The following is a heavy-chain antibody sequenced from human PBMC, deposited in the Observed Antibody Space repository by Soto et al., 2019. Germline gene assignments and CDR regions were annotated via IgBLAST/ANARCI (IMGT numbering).Heavy chain of an antibody. V-gene: IGHV1-69*13. Sequence: SVKVSCKASGGTFSSYAISWVRQAPGQGLEWMGGIIPIFGAANYAQKFQGRVTITADESTSTAYMELSSLRSEDTAVYYCARGDMITFGGVIVKKGFDPWGQGTLVTVSS. CDR3: ARGDMITFGGVIVKKGFDP. D-gene: IGHD3-16*02. J-gene: IGHJ5*02. CDR1: GGTFSSYA. CDR2: IIPIFGAA.